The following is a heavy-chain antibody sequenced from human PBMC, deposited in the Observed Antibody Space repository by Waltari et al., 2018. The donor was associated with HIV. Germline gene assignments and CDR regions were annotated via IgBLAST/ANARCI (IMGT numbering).Heavy chain of an antibody. V-gene: IGHV3-53*01. Sequence: EVQLVESGGGLIQPGGSLRLSCAASGFTVRSNYMNWVRQAPGKGLELVSVSYSGGRTNYADSVKGRFTISRDTSKNTLYLQMNSLRAEDTAVYYCARDPEYGGSYSHCDYWGQGTLVTVSS. D-gene: IGHD1-26*01. CDR2: SYSGGRT. J-gene: IGHJ4*02. CDR1: GFTVRSNY. CDR3: ARDPEYGGSYSHCDY.